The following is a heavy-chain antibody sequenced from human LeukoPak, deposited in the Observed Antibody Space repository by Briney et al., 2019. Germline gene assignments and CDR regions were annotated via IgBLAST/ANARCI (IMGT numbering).Heavy chain of an antibody. CDR3: ASSSFPWSPPYYGLHLTP. Sequence: SQTLSLTCAISGDSVSSNSAAWNWIRQSPSRGLEWLGRTYYRSKWYNDYAVSVKSRITINPDTSKNQFSLQLNSVTPEDTAVYYCASSSFPWSPPYYGLHLTPWGQGTLVTVSS. D-gene: IGHD3-3*01. CDR1: GDSVSSNSAA. V-gene: IGHV6-1*01. J-gene: IGHJ5*02. CDR2: TYYRSKWYN.